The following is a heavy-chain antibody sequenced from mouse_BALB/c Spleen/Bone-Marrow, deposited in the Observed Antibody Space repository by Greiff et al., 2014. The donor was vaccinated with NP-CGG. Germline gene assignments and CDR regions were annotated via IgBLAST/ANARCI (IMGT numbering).Heavy chain of an antibody. V-gene: IGHV4-1*02. CDR2: INPDSSTI. CDR3: ARLGYYGTMVY. CDR1: GFDFSRYW. D-gene: IGHD1-1*01. Sequence: EVQRVESGGGLVQPGGSLKLSCAASGFDFSRYWMSWVRQAPGKGLEWIGAINPDSSTINYTPSLKDKFIISRDNAKNTLYLQMSKVRSEDTALYYCARLGYYGTMVYWGQGTSVTVPS. J-gene: IGHJ4*01.